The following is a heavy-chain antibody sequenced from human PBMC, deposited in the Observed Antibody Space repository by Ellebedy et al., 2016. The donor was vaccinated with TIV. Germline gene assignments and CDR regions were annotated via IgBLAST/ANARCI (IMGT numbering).Heavy chain of an antibody. V-gene: IGHV4-59*12. Sequence: MPSETLSLTCTVSGDSISSYYWSWIRQPPGKGLEWIGYIYYSGTTKYNPSLKSRVTISVDTFKNQFSLNLSYVTAADTALHYCARLWFGNYYSFYGMDVWGQGTSVTVSS. CDR3: ARLWFGNYYSFYGMDV. CDR2: IYYSGTT. J-gene: IGHJ6*02. CDR1: GDSISSYY. D-gene: IGHD3-10*01.